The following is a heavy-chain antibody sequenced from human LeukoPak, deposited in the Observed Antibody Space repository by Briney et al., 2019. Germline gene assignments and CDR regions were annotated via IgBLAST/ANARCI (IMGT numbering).Heavy chain of an antibody. CDR1: GGSFSGYY. V-gene: IGHV4-34*01. J-gene: IGHJ4*02. D-gene: IGHD3-10*01. CDR3: ARGPPPMFRGLIRRFENDY. CDR2: IDNSGGT. Sequence: SETLSLTCAVSGGSFSGYYWTWLRQPPGKGREWIGEIDNSGGTNYNPSLKSRLTISVDTSKDQFSLRLSSVTAADSAVYYCARGPPPMFRGLIRRFENDYWGQGTLVTVSS.